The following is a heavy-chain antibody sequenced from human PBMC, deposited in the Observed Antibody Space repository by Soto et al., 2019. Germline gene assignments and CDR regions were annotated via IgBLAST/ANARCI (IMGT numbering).Heavy chain of an antibody. D-gene: IGHD4-17*01. CDR3: AREPPYDYGDYVGWYFDL. Sequence: QVQLQESGPGLVKPSQALSLTCTVSGGSISSGGYYWSWIRQHPGKGLEWIGYIYYSGSTYYNPSLKRRVTISVDTSKNQFSLKLSSVTAADTAVYYCAREPPYDYGDYVGWYFDLWGRGTLVTVSS. J-gene: IGHJ2*01. CDR1: GGSISSGGYY. V-gene: IGHV4-31*03. CDR2: IYYSGST.